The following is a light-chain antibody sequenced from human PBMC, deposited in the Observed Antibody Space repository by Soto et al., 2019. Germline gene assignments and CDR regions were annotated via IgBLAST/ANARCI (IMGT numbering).Light chain of an antibody. Sequence: QSALTQPASVSGSPGQSITLSCTGTTSDIGRYNYVSWYQQHPGKAPRLVIYDVTNRPSGVPDRFSCSKSGNTASPTISGLQLEDEADYYCQSYTSSDTLVFGGGTKVTVL. CDR1: TSDIGRYNY. J-gene: IGLJ2*01. CDR2: DVT. CDR3: QSYTSSDTLV. V-gene: IGLV2-14*01.